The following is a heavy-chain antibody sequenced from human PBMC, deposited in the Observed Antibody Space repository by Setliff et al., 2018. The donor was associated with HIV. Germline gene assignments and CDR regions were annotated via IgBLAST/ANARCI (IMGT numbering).Heavy chain of an antibody. J-gene: IGHJ4*02. CDR1: GGSISSTNYY. CDR2: IYYSGTT. Sequence: SETLSLTCTVSGGSISSTNYYWGWIRQTPGKGLEWIGSIYYSGTTYYNPSLKSRVTMSIDTSKSHFSLNLNSVTAADTAVYYCARGTTSITFDYWIQGTLVTVSS. CDR3: ARGTTSITFDY. D-gene: IGHD1-1*01. V-gene: IGHV4-39*07.